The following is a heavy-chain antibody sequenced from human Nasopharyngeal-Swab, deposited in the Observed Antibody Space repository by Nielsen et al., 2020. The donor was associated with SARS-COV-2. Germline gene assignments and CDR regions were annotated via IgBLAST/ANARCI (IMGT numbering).Heavy chain of an antibody. CDR3: ARAKVGEARPHPVASVRYMGV. J-gene: IGHJ6*03. D-gene: IGHD3-10*01. CDR2: IYYSGST. Sequence: WIRQPPGKGLEWIGYIYYSGSTNYNPSLKSRVTISVDTSKNQFSLKLSSVTAADTAVYYCARAKVGEARPHPVASVRYMGVWGKGTTVTVSS. V-gene: IGHV4-59*12.